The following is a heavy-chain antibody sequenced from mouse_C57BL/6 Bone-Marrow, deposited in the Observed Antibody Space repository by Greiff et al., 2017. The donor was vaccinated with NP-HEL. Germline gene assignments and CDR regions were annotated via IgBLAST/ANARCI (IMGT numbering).Heavy chain of an antibody. D-gene: IGHD1-1*01. CDR3: TTVITTVVASTRFAY. V-gene: IGHV14-4*01. CDR2: IDPENGDT. CDR1: GFNITDDY. J-gene: IGHJ3*01. Sequence: VQLQQSGAELVRPGASVKLSCTASGFNITDDYMHWVKQRPEQGLEWIGWIDPENGDTEYASKFQGKATITADTSSNTAYLQLSSLTSEDTAVYDCTTVITTVVASTRFAYWGQGTLVTVSA.